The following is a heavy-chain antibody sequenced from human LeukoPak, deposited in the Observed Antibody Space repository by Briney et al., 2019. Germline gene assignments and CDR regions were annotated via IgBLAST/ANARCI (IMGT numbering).Heavy chain of an antibody. CDR2: ISWNSGSI. Sequence: GRSLRLSCAASGFTFDDYAMHWVRQAPGKGLEWVSGISWNSGSIGYADSVRGRFTISRDNAKNSLYLQMNSLRAEDTALYYCAKERIAAAGAFDYWGLGTLVTVSS. D-gene: IGHD6-13*01. V-gene: IGHV3-9*01. CDR1: GFTFDDYA. J-gene: IGHJ4*02. CDR3: AKERIAAAGAFDY.